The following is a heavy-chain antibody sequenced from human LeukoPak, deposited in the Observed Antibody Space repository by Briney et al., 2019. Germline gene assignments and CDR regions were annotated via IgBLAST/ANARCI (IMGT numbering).Heavy chain of an antibody. V-gene: IGHV1-18*01. CDR3: AREQQLIRGDY. J-gene: IGHJ4*02. Sequence: ASVKVSCKASGGTFSNYVINWVRQAPGQGLEWMGWISDYNGNTNYAQKLQGRVTMTTDTSTSTAYMELRSLRSDDTAVYYCAREQQLIRGDYWGQGTLVTVSS. CDR1: GGTFSNYV. D-gene: IGHD6-13*01. CDR2: ISDYNGNT.